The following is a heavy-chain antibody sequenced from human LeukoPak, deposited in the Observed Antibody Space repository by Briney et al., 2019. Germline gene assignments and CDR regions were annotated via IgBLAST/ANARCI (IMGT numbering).Heavy chain of an antibody. V-gene: IGHV4-59*12. J-gene: IGHJ5*02. D-gene: IGHD5-18*01. CDR1: DDSITIYY. Sequence: KPSETLSLTCTVSDDSITIYYWTWLRQPPGKGLEWIGYIDHTGSTNYNPSLNSRVTISRDTSKNHFSLELSSVTAADTAIYYCAKGAGGFSYYNWFDPWGQGTLVTVSS. CDR3: AKGAGGFSYYNWFDP. CDR2: IDHTGST.